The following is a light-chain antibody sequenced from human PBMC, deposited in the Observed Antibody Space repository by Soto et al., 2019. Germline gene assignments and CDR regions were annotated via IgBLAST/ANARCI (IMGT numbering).Light chain of an antibody. J-gene: IGKJ1*01. Sequence: DIQMTQSPSAMSASVGDIVTITFRASQDISNYLAWFQQKPGKVPKRLIYAASSLQSGVPSRFGGSGSGTEFTLTITSLQPEDFAVYYCQQYNDWPRTFGQGTKVDIK. CDR1: QDISNY. CDR2: AAS. V-gene: IGKV1-17*03. CDR3: QQYNDWPRT.